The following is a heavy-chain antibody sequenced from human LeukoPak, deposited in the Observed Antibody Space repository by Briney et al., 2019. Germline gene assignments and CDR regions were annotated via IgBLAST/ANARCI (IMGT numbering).Heavy chain of an antibody. Sequence: PGGSLRLSCAASGFTFSSYAMSWVRQAPGKGLEWVSAISGSGGSTYYADSVKGRFTISRDNSKNTLYLQMNSLRAEDTAVYYCAKDPYIRFGELSPYYFDYWGQGTLVTVSS. V-gene: IGHV3-23*01. D-gene: IGHD3-10*01. CDR3: AKDPYIRFGELSPYYFDY. CDR1: GFTFSSYA. CDR2: ISGSGGST. J-gene: IGHJ4*02.